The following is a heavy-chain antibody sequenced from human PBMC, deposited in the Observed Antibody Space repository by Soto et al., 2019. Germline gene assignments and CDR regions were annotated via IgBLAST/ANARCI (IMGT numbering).Heavy chain of an antibody. CDR2: IYYSGST. V-gene: IGHV4-39*07. Sequence: SETLSLTCTVSGGSISSSSYYWGWIRQPPGKGLEWIGSIYYSGSTYYNPSLKSRVTISVDTSKNQFSLKLSSVTAADTAVYYCARERQGKWLRPFDYWGQGTLVTVSS. D-gene: IGHD5-12*01. CDR1: GGSISSSSYY. J-gene: IGHJ4*02. CDR3: ARERQGKWLRPFDY.